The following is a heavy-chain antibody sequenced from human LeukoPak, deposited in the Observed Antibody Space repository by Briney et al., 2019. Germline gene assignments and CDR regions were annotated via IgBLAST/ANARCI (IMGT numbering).Heavy chain of an antibody. CDR1: GFSFRDFW. CDR2: ISGSSTTE. V-gene: IGHV3-48*01. J-gene: IGHJ3*02. Sequence: RSGGSLRLSCAASGFSFRDFWMTWVRQAPGKGLEWISYISGSSTTEDYADSVKGRFTISRDNAKNSLYLQMSSLRAEDTAAYYCARGVGAFEIWGQGTMVTVSS. CDR3: ARGVGAFEI. D-gene: IGHD3-3*01.